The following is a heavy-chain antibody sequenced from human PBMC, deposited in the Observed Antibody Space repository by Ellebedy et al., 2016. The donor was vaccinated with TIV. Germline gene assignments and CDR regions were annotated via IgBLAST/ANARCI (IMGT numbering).Heavy chain of an antibody. CDR1: ELTASGNY. Sequence: GGSLRLSCAASELTASGNYMSWVRQAPGKGLEWVSVIAIDGTTYYADSVKGRFTISTENSKSTLYLQMNSLRAEDTAVYYCAKETFNDVDLEVWGIFDIWGQGTMVTVSS. D-gene: IGHD1-1*01. CDR3: AKETFNDVDLEVWGIFDI. CDR2: IAIDGTT. V-gene: IGHV3-66*01. J-gene: IGHJ3*02.